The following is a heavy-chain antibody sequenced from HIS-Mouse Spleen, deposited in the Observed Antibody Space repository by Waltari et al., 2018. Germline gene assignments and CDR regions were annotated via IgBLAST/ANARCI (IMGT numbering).Heavy chain of an antibody. CDR3: ARDAAVTYFDY. CDR1: GFPFRTYC. CDR2: INSDGSST. J-gene: IGHJ4*02. Sequence: EVQLVESGGGLVQPGGSLRLSCAASGFPFRTYCMHWFRQAPGKGLVWVSRINSDGSSTSYADSVKGRFTISRDNAKNTLYLQMNSLRAEDTAVYYCARDAAVTYFDYWGQGTLVTVSS. V-gene: IGHV3-74*01. D-gene: IGHD4-17*01.